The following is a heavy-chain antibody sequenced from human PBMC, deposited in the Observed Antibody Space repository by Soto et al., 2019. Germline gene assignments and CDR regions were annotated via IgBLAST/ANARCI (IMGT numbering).Heavy chain of an antibody. V-gene: IGHV3-23*01. D-gene: IGHD2-21*01. J-gene: IGHJ4*02. Sequence: EVQLLESGGGLVQPGGSLRLSCAASGFTFSSYAMSWVRQAPGKGLEWVSGISGSGGSTYYADSVTGRFTISRDNSKNTLYLQVNALGAEDTALYCCATLVVGAILFSRRFNGVDYWGQGTLVTVSS. CDR1: GFTFSSYA. CDR3: ATLVVGAILFSRRFNGVDY. CDR2: ISGSGGST.